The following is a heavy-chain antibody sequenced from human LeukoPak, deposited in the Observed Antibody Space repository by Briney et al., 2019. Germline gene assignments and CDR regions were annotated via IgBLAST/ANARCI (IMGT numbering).Heavy chain of an antibody. V-gene: IGHV4-4*02. CDR1: GGSISSSNW. Sequence: SGTLSLTCAVSGGSISSSNWWSWVRQPPGKGLEWIGEIYHSGSTNYNPSLKSRVTISVDKSKNQFSLKLSPVTAADTAVYYCARAYSSSWYGGYYFDYWGQGTLVSVSS. D-gene: IGHD6-13*01. CDR2: IYHSGST. CDR3: ARAYSSSWYGGYYFDY. J-gene: IGHJ4*02.